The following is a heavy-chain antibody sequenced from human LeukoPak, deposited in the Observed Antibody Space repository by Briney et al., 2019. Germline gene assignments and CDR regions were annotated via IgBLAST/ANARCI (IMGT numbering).Heavy chain of an antibody. CDR1: GGTFSSYA. V-gene: IGHV1-69*05. J-gene: IGHJ4*02. CDR2: IIPIFGTA. CDR3: AKGAITMIYFDY. D-gene: IGHD3-22*01. Sequence: ASVKVSCKASGGTFSSYAISWVRQAPGQGLKWMGGIIPIFGTANYAQRFQGRVTITTGESTSTAYMELSSLRSEDTAVYYCAKGAITMIYFDYWGQGTLVTVSS.